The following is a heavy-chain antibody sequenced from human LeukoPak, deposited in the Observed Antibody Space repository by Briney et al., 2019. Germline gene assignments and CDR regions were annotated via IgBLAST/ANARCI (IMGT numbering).Heavy chain of an antibody. D-gene: IGHD6-13*01. Sequence: ASVKVSCKASGYTFTGYYMHWVRQAPGQGLEWMGWINPNSGGTNYAQKFQGRVTMTRDTSISTAYMELSRLRSDDTAVYYCARVDGVAAAFDPWGQGTLVTVSS. CDR1: GYTFTGYY. V-gene: IGHV1-2*02. J-gene: IGHJ5*02. CDR2: INPNSGGT. CDR3: ARVDGVAAAFDP.